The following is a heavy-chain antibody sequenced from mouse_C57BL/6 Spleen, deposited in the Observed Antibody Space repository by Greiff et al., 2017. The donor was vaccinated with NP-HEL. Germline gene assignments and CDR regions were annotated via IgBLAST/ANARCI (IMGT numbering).Heavy chain of an antibody. CDR1: GFTFSDYY. CDR2: ISNGGGST. Sequence: EVKLVESGGGLVQPRGSLKLSCAASGFTFSDYYMYWVRQSPEKRLEWVAYISNGGGSTYYPDTVKGRFTISRDNAKNTLYLQMSRLKSEDTAMYYCARPLYYYGSSPFDYWGQGTTLTVSS. CDR3: ARPLYYYGSSPFDY. D-gene: IGHD1-1*01. J-gene: IGHJ2*01. V-gene: IGHV5-12*01.